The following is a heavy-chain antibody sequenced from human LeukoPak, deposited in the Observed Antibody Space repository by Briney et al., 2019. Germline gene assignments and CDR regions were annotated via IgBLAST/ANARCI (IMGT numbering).Heavy chain of an antibody. Sequence: GASVRASCKASGYTFTGSYIHWVRQAPGQGLEWMGIINPSGGSTSYAQKFQGRVTMTRDTSTSTVYMELSSLRSEDTAVYYCARGVGYGDYLDYWGQGTLVTVSS. V-gene: IGHV1-46*01. CDR2: INPSGGST. CDR1: GYTFTGSY. CDR3: ARGVGYGDYLDY. J-gene: IGHJ4*02. D-gene: IGHD4-17*01.